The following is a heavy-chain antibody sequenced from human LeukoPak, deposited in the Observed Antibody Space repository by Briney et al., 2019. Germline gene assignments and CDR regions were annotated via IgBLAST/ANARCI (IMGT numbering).Heavy chain of an antibody. Sequence: SETLSLTCAVYGGSFSGYYWSWIRQPPGKGLEWIGEINHSGSTNYNPSLKSRVTISVDTSKNQFSLKLSSVTAADTAVYYCARFPGYSSSHHDYWGQGTLVTVSS. CDR1: GGSFSGYY. CDR2: INHSGST. CDR3: ARFPGYSSSHHDY. V-gene: IGHV4-34*01. D-gene: IGHD6-13*01. J-gene: IGHJ4*02.